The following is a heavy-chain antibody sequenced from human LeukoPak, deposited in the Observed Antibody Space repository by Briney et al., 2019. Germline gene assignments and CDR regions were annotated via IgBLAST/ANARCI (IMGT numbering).Heavy chain of an antibody. CDR3: ARHPPGYSYGFFDY. D-gene: IGHD5-18*01. CDR2: IYTIGST. Sequence: SETLSLTCTVSGGSISSGSYYWSWIRQPAGKGLEWIGRIYTIGSTNYNPSLKSRVPISVDTSKNQFSLKLSSVTAADTAVYYCARHPPGYSYGFFDYWGQGTLVTVSS. CDR1: GGSISSGSYY. V-gene: IGHV4-61*02. J-gene: IGHJ4*02.